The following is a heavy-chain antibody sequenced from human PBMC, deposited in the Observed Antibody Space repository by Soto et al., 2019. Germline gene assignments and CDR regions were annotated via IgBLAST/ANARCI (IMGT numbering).Heavy chain of an antibody. CDR2: INAGNGNT. J-gene: IGHJ4*02. CDR3: ARDLGYCSGGSCYSGY. V-gene: IGHV1-3*01. D-gene: IGHD2-15*01. Sequence: ASVKVSCKASGYTFTSYAMHWVRQAPGQRLEWMGWINAGNGNTKYSQKFQGRVTLTTDTSTSTAYMELRSLRSDDTAVYYCARDLGYCSGGSCYSGYWGQGTLVTVSS. CDR1: GYTFTSYA.